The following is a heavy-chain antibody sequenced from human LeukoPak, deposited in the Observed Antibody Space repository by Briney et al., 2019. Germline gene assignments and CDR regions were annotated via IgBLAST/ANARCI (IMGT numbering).Heavy chain of an antibody. CDR3: ARQLRGVSYFYGLDV. J-gene: IGHJ6*02. V-gene: IGHV5-51*01. D-gene: IGHD5/OR15-5a*01. CDR2: VYPGDSDS. CDR1: GYRFTSYW. Sequence: GESLRISCKGSGYRFTSYWISWMRQMPGKGLEWMGTVYPGDSDSAYSPSFQGQVTISVNKSISTAYLQWSSLKASDTAVYYCARQLRGVSYFYGLDVWGQGTTVTVSS.